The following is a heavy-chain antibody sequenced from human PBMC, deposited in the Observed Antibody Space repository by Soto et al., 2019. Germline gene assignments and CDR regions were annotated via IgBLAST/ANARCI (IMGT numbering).Heavy chain of an antibody. CDR2: INAGNGNT. V-gene: IGHV1-3*05. CDR1: GYTFTSYA. J-gene: IGHJ6*02. Sequence: QVQLVQSGAEEKKPGASVKVSCKASGYTFTSYAMHWVRQAPGQRLECMGWINAGNGNTKYSQKFQGRVTITRDTSGGNSHKGPGRLRIEDKGWDYCARDSPPMDVWGQGTTVTVSS. CDR3: ARDSPPMDV.